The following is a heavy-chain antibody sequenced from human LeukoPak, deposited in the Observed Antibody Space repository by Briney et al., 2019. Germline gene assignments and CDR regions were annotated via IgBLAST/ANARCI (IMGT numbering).Heavy chain of an antibody. V-gene: IGHV3-74*01. J-gene: IGHJ4*02. D-gene: IGHD3-22*01. CDR1: GFTFSSYW. CDR3: ARALSCYYYY. CDR2: INSDGRST. Sequence: PGGSLRLSCAASGFTFSSYWMHWVRQAPGKGVVGVSRINSDGRSTNYADSVKGGLTISRDKAKNTLYMQMNRLRAEDTAVYYCARALSCYYYYWGQGTLVTVSS.